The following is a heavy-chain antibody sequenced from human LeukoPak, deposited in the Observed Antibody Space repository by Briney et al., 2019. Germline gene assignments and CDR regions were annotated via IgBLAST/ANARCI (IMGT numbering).Heavy chain of an antibody. Sequence: SETLSLTCTVSGGSISTYYWSWIRRPPGKGLEWIGYIYYSGSTNYNPSLKSRVTISVDTSKNQFSLKLSSVTAADTAVYYCARSLRYFDYWGQGTLVTVSS. CDR2: IYYSGST. CDR3: ARSLRYFDY. V-gene: IGHV4-59*08. CDR1: GGSISTYY. J-gene: IGHJ4*02. D-gene: IGHD3-16*01.